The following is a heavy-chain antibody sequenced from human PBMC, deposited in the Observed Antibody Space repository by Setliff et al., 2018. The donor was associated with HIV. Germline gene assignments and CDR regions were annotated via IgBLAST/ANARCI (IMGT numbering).Heavy chain of an antibody. CDR2: IYYTGTT. D-gene: IGHD6-13*01. CDR3: ARHSDSSSWPPGGYYHYMDV. CDR1: GGSISSSSYY. V-gene: IGHV4-39*01. Sequence: SETLSLTCTVSGGSISSSSYYWGRIRQPPGKGLELIGSIYYTGTTYYHPSLESRVTLSVDMSRNQFSLRLTSVTAADTGVYYCARHSDSSSWPPGGYYHYMDVWGKGTTVTVS. J-gene: IGHJ6*03.